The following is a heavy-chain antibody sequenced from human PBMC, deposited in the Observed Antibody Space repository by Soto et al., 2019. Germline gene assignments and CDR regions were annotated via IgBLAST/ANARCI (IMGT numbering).Heavy chain of an antibody. J-gene: IGHJ3*02. CDR1: GFTFSAYW. Sequence: EVQLVESGGGLVQPGGSLRLSCAASGFTFSAYWMSWVRQAPGKGLDWVANIKQDGSEKYYVDSVKGRFTISRDNAKNSLCLQMNSLRAEDTAVYYCARARQLAYFDIWGQGTMVTVSS. CDR3: ARARQLAYFDI. V-gene: IGHV3-7*01. CDR2: IKQDGSEK. D-gene: IGHD6-13*01.